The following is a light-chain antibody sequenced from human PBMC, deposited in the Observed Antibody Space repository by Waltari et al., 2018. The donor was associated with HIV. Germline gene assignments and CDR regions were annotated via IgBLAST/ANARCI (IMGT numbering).Light chain of an antibody. CDR2: AAS. V-gene: IGKV1-39*01. Sequence: IQTTQSPSSLPASVRDRATIPCRAGQSISTSLNWYQQKPGKAPKLLIYAASRLQSGVPSRFSGSGSGTDFTLTISSLQPDDFASYYCQQTSSSISWTFGQGTKVDIK. CDR3: QQTSSSISWT. CDR1: QSISTS. J-gene: IGKJ1*01.